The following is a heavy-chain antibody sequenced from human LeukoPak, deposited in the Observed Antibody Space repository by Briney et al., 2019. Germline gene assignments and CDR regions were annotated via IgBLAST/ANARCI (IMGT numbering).Heavy chain of an antibody. J-gene: IGHJ3*02. CDR1: GFTFSSYS. D-gene: IGHD3-22*01. CDR2: ISSSSSTI. Sequence: GGCLRLSCAASGFTFSSYSMNWVRRAPGKGVEWGSYISSSSSTIYYADSVKGRFTISRDNAKTSLYLQMNSLRDEDTAVYYCARVYYYDSSGYHNDAFDIWGQGTMVTVSS. CDR3: ARVYYYDSSGYHNDAFDI. V-gene: IGHV3-48*02.